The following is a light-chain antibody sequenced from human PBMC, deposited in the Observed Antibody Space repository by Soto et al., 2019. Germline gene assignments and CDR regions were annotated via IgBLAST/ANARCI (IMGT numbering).Light chain of an antibody. CDR3: QHRSSWTLT. V-gene: IGKV3-11*01. CDR2: YAS. J-gene: IGKJ4*01. CDR1: QSVSSY. Sequence: EIVLTQSPATLPLSPGEKATLSCSASQSVSSYLAWYQQKPGQAPRLLLYYASNRATGIPARFSGSGSGTDFTLPISGLEPEDFAVYYCQHRSSWTLTSVGGTKGKIK.